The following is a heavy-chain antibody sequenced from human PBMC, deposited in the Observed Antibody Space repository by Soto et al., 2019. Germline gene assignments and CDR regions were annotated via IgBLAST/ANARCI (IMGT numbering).Heavy chain of an antibody. CDR1: GFTFSGFG. CDR3: AREIVGTTRPFDY. J-gene: IGHJ4*02. D-gene: IGHD1-26*01. CDR2: ISSTSSYI. Sequence: EVQLVESGGGLVKPGGSLRLSRAASGFTFSGFGMNWVRQAPGKGLEWVSSISSTSSYIYQADSVRGRFTISRDNAKNSLFLQMNSLRAEDTAVYYCAREIVGTTRPFDYWGQGTLVTVSS. V-gene: IGHV3-21*01.